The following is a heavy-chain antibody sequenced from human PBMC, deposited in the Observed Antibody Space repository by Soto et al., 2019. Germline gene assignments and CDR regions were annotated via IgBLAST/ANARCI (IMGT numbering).Heavy chain of an antibody. CDR3: ARGPPRITGTTYYYYYYMDV. V-gene: IGHV3-48*01. CDR1: GFTFSSYS. Sequence: EVQLVESGGGLVQPGGSLRLSCAASGFTFSSYSMNWVRQAPGKGLEWVSYISSSSSTIYYADSVKGRFTISRDNAKNSLYLQMNSLRAEDTAVYYCARGPPRITGTTYYYYYYMDVGGKGTTVTVSS. CDR2: ISSSSSTI. D-gene: IGHD1-7*01. J-gene: IGHJ6*03.